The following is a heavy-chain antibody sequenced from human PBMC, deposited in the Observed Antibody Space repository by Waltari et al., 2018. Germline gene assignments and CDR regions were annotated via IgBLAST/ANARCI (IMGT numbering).Heavy chain of an antibody. CDR1: GFTFRDYA. CDR2: LGSSCVAT. J-gene: IGHJ4*02. D-gene: IGHD2-21*01. Sequence: EVQLLESGGGLVQPGGSLRLSCTVSGFTFRDYAMTWVRQAPGKGWEGVALLGSSCVATYDADSVKGRFSISRDNSRNTLYLQMNSLRAEDTAMYYCAKRGAPGELWFFDYWGQGNLVTVSS. CDR3: AKRGAPGELWFFDY. V-gene: IGHV3-23*01.